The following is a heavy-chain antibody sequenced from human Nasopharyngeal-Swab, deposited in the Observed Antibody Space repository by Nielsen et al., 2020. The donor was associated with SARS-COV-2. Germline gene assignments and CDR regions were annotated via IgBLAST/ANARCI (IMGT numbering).Heavy chain of an antibody. V-gene: IGHV3-73*01. D-gene: IGHD3-22*01. CDR2: IRSKTNNYAT. CDR1: GFIFSDSA. Sequence: GGSLRLSCATSGFIFSDSAMHWVRQASGKGLEWVGRIRSKTNNYATAYGASVNGRFTISRDDSNNMAYLQMNSLKSEDTAVYYCARKYDSSGHQFDWGQGTLVTVSS. J-gene: IGHJ4*02. CDR3: ARKYDSSGHQFD.